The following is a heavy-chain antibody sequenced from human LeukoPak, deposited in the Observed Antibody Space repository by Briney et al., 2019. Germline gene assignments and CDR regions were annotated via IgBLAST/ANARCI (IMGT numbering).Heavy chain of an antibody. Sequence: GGSLRLSCAASGFTFSSYEMNWVRQAPGKGLEWVSYISSSGSTIYYADSVKGRFTISRDNAENSLYLQMNSLRAEDTAVYYCAREWSGGWYTYYYYGMDVWGQGTTVTVSS. V-gene: IGHV3-48*03. CDR2: ISSSGSTI. CDR3: AREWSGGWYTYYYYGMDV. D-gene: IGHD6-19*01. CDR1: GFTFSSYE. J-gene: IGHJ6*02.